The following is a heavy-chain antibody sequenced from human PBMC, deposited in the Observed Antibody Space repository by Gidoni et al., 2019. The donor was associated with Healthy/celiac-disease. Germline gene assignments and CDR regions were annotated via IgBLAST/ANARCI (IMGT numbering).Heavy chain of an antibody. Sequence: QVQLVEPGGGVVQPGRSLRLSCAASGFTFSSSGMHWVRQAPGKALEWVAVIWYDVSNKYYADSVQGRFTISRDNSKNTLYLQMNSLRAEDTAVYYCARALGIVIVPAAMTLDYWGQGTLVTVSS. V-gene: IGHV3-33*01. CDR1: GFTFSSSG. CDR2: IWYDVSNK. CDR3: ARALGIVIVPAAMTLDY. D-gene: IGHD2-2*03. J-gene: IGHJ4*02.